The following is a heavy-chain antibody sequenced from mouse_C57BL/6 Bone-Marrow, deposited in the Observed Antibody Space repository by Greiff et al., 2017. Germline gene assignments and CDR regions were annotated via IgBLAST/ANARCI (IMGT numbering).Heavy chain of an antibody. CDR3: ARLIITVVAKGFDY. J-gene: IGHJ2*01. CDR1: GFTFSSYG. V-gene: IGHV5-6*01. CDR2: ISSGGSYT. Sequence: EVMLVESGGDLVKPGGSLKLSCAASGFTFSSYGMSWVRQTPDKRLEWVATISSGGSYTYYPDSVKGRFTISSDNAKNTLYLQMSSLKSEDTAMYYCARLIITVVAKGFDYWGQGTTLTVSS. D-gene: IGHD1-1*01.